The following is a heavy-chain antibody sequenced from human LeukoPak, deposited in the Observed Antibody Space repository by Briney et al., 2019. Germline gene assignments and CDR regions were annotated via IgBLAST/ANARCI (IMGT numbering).Heavy chain of an antibody. CDR1: GGSISSHY. V-gene: IGHV4-4*07. Sequence: SETLSLTCTVSGGSISSHYWSWIRQPAGKGLEWIGRIYTSGSTNYNPSLKSRVTMSVDTSKNQFSLKLSSVTAADTAVYYCARELILTGYYFDYWGQGTLVTVSS. CDR3: ARELILTGYYFDY. CDR2: IYTSGST. D-gene: IGHD3-9*01. J-gene: IGHJ4*02.